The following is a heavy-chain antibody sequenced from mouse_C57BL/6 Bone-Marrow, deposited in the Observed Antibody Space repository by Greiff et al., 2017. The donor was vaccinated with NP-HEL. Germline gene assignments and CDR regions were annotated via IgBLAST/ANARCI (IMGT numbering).Heavy chain of an antibody. V-gene: IGHV2-9-1*01. CDR2: IWPGGGT. CDR3: ASVYYSSSYWYFDV. J-gene: IGHJ1*03. Sequence: QVQLQQSGPGLVAPSQSLSITCTVSGFSLTSYAISWVRQPPGKGLEWLGVIWPGGGTNYNSALKSRLSISKDNSKSQVFLKMNSLQTDDTARYYCASVYYSSSYWYFDVWGTGTTVTVSS. D-gene: IGHD2-12*01. CDR1: GFSLTSYA.